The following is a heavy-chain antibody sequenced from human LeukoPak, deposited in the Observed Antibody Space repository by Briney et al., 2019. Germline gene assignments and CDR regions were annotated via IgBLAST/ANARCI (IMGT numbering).Heavy chain of an antibody. D-gene: IGHD3-22*01. CDR2: ILYSGST. V-gene: IGHV4-39*01. CDR1: GVSITSSSDY. Sequence: SETLSLTCSVSGVSITSSSDYRGWIRQPPGKGLEWIGSILYSGSTYYNPSLKSRLTMSIDTSKNQFSLKLSSVTAADTAAYYCARHYYDSSGYRRDYYFDYWGQRTLVTVSS. J-gene: IGHJ4*02. CDR3: ARHYYDSSGYRRDYYFDY.